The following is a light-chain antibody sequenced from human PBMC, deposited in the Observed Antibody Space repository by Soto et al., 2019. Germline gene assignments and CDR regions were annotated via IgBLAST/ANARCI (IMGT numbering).Light chain of an antibody. CDR3: GIGDSSLSAGQV. V-gene: IGLV1-51*02. CDR1: SSNIGNNY. CDR2: ENN. J-gene: IGLJ1*01. Sequence: QSVLTQPPSLSAAPGQKVTISCSGSSSNIGNNYVSWYQQLPGTAPKLLIYENNKRPSGIPDRFSGSKSGTSATLGITGLQIGDEADYYWGIGDSSLSAGQVFGTGTKVTVL.